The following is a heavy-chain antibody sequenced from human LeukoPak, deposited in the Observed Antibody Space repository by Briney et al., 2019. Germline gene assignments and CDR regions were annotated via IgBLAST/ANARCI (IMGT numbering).Heavy chain of an antibody. V-gene: IGHV3-23*01. CDR2: ISGSGGST. Sequence: GGSLRLSCAASGFTFSSYAMSWVRQAPGKRLEWVSAISGSGGSTYYVDSVKGRFTISRDNSKNTLYLQMNSLRAEDTAVYYCAKDLDGWSSSWYEDFDYWGQGTLVTVSS. D-gene: IGHD6-13*01. CDR3: AKDLDGWSSSWYEDFDY. CDR1: GFTFSSYA. J-gene: IGHJ4*02.